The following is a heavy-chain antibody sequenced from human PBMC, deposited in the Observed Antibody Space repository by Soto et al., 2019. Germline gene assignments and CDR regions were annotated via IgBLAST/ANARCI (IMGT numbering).Heavy chain of an antibody. CDR2: VYSSGTT. D-gene: IGHD3-10*01. J-gene: IGHJ4*02. Sequence: SETLSLTCSVSGGSINSYWWSWIRQPAGKGLEWIGRVYSSGTTDYNPSLNSRATLSVETSKNQFSLKLSSVTAADTAVYYCARDIGSYAYGEGYWGQGVQVTVSS. CDR1: GGSINSYW. CDR3: ARDIGSYAYGEGY. V-gene: IGHV4-4*07.